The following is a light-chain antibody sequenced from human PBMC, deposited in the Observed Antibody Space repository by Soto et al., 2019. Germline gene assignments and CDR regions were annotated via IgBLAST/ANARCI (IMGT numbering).Light chain of an antibody. CDR1: QSVSNNY. J-gene: IGKJ1*01. V-gene: IGKV3-20*01. Sequence: EIVLTQSPGTLSLSPGERATLSCRASQSVSNNYLAWYQQKPGQAPRLLIYGASNRATGIPDRFSGSGSGTDFTLTISRLDPDDFAMYYCQQYGSSGTFGQGTKVEIK. CDR3: QQYGSSGT. CDR2: GAS.